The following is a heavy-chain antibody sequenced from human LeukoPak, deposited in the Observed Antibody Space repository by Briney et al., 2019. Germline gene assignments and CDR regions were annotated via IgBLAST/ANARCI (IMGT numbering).Heavy chain of an antibody. CDR2: IYTSGST. J-gene: IGHJ4*02. Sequence: SETLSLTCTVSGGSISSYYWSWIRQPPGKGLEWIGYIYTSGSTNYNPSLKSRVTISVDTSKNQFSLKLSSVTAADTAVYYCARHLLCPRGYFDYWGQGTLVTVSS. CDR3: ARHLLCPRGYFDY. CDR1: GGSISSYY. V-gene: IGHV4-4*09. D-gene: IGHD3-10*01.